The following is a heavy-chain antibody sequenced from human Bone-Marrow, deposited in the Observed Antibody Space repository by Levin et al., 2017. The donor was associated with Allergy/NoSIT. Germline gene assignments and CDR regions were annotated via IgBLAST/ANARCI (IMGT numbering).Heavy chain of an antibody. CDR1: GGSFSGYY. V-gene: IGHV4-34*01. Sequence: SETLSLTCAVYGGSFSGYYWSWIRQPPGKGLEWIGEINHSGSTNYNPSLKSRVTISVDTSKNQFSLKLSSVTAADTAVYYCARVGSIAARTGYFDYWGQGTLVTVSS. CDR3: ARVGSIAARTGYFDY. CDR2: INHSGST. J-gene: IGHJ4*02. D-gene: IGHD6-6*01.